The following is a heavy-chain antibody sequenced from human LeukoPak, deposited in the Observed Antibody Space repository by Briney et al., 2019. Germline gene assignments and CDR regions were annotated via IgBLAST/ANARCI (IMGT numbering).Heavy chain of an antibody. CDR3: ARDPNYFDTSGYYWSHYAFDI. Sequence: GGSLRLSCAASGFTFSSYNMNWVRQAPGKGLEWVSSVSNSRSYIYYADSVKGRFTISRDNAKNSLYLQMNSLRAEDTAVYFCARDPNYFDTSGYYWSHYAFDIWGQGTMVTVSS. J-gene: IGHJ3*02. CDR2: VSNSRSYI. V-gene: IGHV3-21*01. D-gene: IGHD3-22*01. CDR1: GFTFSSYN.